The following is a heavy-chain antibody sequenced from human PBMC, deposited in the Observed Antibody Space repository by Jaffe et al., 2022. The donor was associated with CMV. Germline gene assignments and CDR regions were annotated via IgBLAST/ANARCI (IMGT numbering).Heavy chain of an antibody. CDR2: ISWNSGSI. V-gene: IGHV3-9*01. Sequence: EVQLVESGGGLVQPGRSLRLSCAASGFTFDDYAMHWVRQAPGKGLEWVSGISWNSGSIGYADSVKGRFTISRDNAKNSLYLQMNSLRAEDTALYYCAKDKGGVATAPFDYWGQGTLVTVSS. D-gene: IGHD5-12*01. CDR3: AKDKGGVATAPFDY. J-gene: IGHJ4*02. CDR1: GFTFDDYA.